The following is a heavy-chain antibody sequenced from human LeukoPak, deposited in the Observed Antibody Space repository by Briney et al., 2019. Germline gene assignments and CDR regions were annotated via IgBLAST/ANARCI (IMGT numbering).Heavy chain of an antibody. CDR2: IYYSGST. Sequence: PSETLSLTCTVSGGSISSSSYYWGWIRQPPGKGLEWIGSIYYSGSTYYNPSLKSRVTISVDTSKNQFSLKLSSVTAADTAVYYFARDLYKGGHYWGQGTLVTVSS. CDR3: ARDLYKGGHY. D-gene: IGHD1-1*01. V-gene: IGHV4-39*07. CDR1: GGSISSSSYY. J-gene: IGHJ4*02.